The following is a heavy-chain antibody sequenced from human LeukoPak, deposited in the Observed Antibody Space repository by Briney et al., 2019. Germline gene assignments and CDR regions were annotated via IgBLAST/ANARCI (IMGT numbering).Heavy chain of an antibody. CDR3: ARVAPTAYYYDRPWYFDL. Sequence: SETLSLTCTVSGGSISSYYWSWIRQPPGKGLEWIGSIYYSGSTNYNPSLKSRVTISVDTSKNQFSLKLSSVTAADTAVYYCARVAPTAYYYDRPWYFDLWGRGTLVTVSS. D-gene: IGHD3-22*01. CDR2: IYYSGST. J-gene: IGHJ2*01. CDR1: GGSISSYY. V-gene: IGHV4-59*01.